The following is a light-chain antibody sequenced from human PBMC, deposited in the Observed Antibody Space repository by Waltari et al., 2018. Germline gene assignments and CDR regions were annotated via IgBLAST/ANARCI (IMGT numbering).Light chain of an antibody. Sequence: DIVMTQSPDSLAVSLGERATINCKSSQNILYNSNNQNSLAWYQQKPGQPPKLLIYWASTRDSGVPDRFSGSGSGTDFTLTISSLQAEDVAVYYCHQYYRTPLTFGQGTKLEIK. J-gene: IGKJ2*01. CDR1: QNILYNSNNQNS. CDR2: WAS. CDR3: HQYYRTPLT. V-gene: IGKV4-1*01.